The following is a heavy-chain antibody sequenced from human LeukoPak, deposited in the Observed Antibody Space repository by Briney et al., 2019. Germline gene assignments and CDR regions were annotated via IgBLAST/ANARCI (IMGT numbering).Heavy chain of an antibody. CDR3: AKTYYDFWSGYYIDY. J-gene: IGHJ4*02. CDR1: GFTFSSYA. Sequence: GGSLRLSCAASGFTFSSYAMSWVRQAPGKGLEWVSAMSGSGGSTYYADSVKGRFTIYRDNSKNTLYLQMNSLRAEDTAVYYCAKTYYDFWSGYYIDYWGQGTLVTASS. CDR2: MSGSGGST. D-gene: IGHD3-3*01. V-gene: IGHV3-23*01.